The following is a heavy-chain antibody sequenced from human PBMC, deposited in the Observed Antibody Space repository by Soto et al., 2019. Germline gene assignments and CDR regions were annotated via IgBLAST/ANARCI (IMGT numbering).Heavy chain of an antibody. J-gene: IGHJ3*02. Sequence: QGHLLQSGDEVKTPGASVRVSCRASGYPFTSYGISWVRQAPGQGLEWVAWISAYNGNRDTAQKFQGRVTMTLDTSTDTAHMELGDLTSADTGVNYCARGRIVASIHDAFEIWGQGTKVTVSS. CDR2: ISAYNGNR. CDR3: ARGRIVASIHDAFEI. V-gene: IGHV1-18*01. CDR1: GYPFTSYG. D-gene: IGHD5-12*01.